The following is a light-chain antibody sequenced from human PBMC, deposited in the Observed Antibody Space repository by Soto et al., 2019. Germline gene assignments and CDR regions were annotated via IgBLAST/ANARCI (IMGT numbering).Light chain of an antibody. J-gene: IGKJ1*01. CDR1: QSVSSN. V-gene: IGKV3-15*01. CDR2: RTS. Sequence: EIVITQSPATLSVSPGERYTLSCLASQSVSSNLAWYQQKPGQAPRLLMFRTSSRATGIPARFSGSGSGTEFTLTISSLQSEDFAVYYCQQYNNWPWTFGQGTQVDI. CDR3: QQYNNWPWT.